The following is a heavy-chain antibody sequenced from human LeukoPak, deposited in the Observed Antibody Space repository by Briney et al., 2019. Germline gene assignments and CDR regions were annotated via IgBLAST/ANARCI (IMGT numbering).Heavy chain of an antibody. J-gene: IGHJ2*01. Sequence: SETLSLTCTVSGGSISSSSYYWGWLRQPPGKGLEWIGSIYYSGSTYYNPSLKSRVTVSVDTSKNQFSLKLSSVTAADTAVYYCARQVLRTDLYFDLWGRGTLVTVSS. CDR1: GGSISSSSYY. CDR2: IYYSGST. V-gene: IGHV4-39*01. D-gene: IGHD3/OR15-3a*01. CDR3: ARQVLRTDLYFDL.